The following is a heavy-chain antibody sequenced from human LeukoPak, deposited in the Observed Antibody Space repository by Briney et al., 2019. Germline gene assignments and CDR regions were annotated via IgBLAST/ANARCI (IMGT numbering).Heavy chain of an antibody. CDR1: RYTFTSYA. CDR2: INAGNGNT. D-gene: IGHD3-3*01. V-gene: IGHV1-3*01. CDR3: ARGGPSRFLIKEKNYFDY. J-gene: IGHJ4*02. Sequence: ASVKVSCKASRYTFTSYAMHWVRQAPRQRLEWMGWINAGNGNTKYSQKFQGRVTITRDTSASTAYMELSSLRSEDTAVYYCARGGPSRFLIKEKNYFDYWGQGTLVTVSS.